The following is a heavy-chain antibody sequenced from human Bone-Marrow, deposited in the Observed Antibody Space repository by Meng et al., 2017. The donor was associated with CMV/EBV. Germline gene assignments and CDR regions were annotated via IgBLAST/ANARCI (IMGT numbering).Heavy chain of an antibody. J-gene: IGHJ6*02. Sequence: GESLKISCAASGFTFSSYWMHWVRQAPGEGLVCVSRINSDGRSTLYAESVKGRFTISRDNAKNTLYLQMNSLRAEDTAVYYCARDREYYYGMDVWGQGTTVTVSS. CDR2: INSDGRST. CDR1: GFTFSSYW. V-gene: IGHV3-74*01. D-gene: IGHD1-26*01. CDR3: ARDREYYYGMDV.